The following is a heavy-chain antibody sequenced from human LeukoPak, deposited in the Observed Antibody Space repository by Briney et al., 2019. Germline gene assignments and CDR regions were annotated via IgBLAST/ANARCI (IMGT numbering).Heavy chain of an antibody. V-gene: IGHV4-59*11. Sequence: SETLSLTCAVSGDSFSSHYWTWIRQSPGTGLEWIGYISHIGRTNYNPSLKSRVTPSIDTSKNRFSLKLRSVTAADTAVYYCARDLVTVTKGFDIWGQGTMVSVSS. CDR3: ARDLVTVTKGFDI. CDR1: GDSFSSHY. CDR2: ISHIGRT. D-gene: IGHD4-17*01. J-gene: IGHJ3*02.